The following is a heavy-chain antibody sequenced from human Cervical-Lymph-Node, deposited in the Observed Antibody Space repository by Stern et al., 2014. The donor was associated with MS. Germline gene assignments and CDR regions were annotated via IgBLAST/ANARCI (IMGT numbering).Heavy chain of an antibody. Sequence: QVQLMQSGAEVKKPGASVKVSCKASGYTFTSYAMHWVRQAPGQRLEWMGWINAANGDTKYSQKFQGRVTITRDTSASTAYMELSSLISEDTAVYYCARGSDWNDSLDYWGQGTLVTVSS. D-gene: IGHD1-1*01. CDR3: ARGSDWNDSLDY. CDR1: GYTFTSYA. J-gene: IGHJ4*02. CDR2: INAANGDT. V-gene: IGHV1-3*01.